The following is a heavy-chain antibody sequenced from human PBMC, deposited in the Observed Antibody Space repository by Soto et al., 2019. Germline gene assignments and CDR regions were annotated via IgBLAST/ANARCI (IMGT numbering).Heavy chain of an antibody. J-gene: IGHJ4*02. CDR1: GFTFSSYA. D-gene: IGHD5-12*01. Sequence: GGSLRLSCVASGFTFSSYAMSWVRQAPGKGLEWVSTISNSVSGGTTFYADSVKGRFTISRDNSKNTLYLQMNSLRAEDTAVYYCAKDLYSGYEPKSFDDWGQGTLVTVSS. CDR3: AKDLYSGYEPKSFDD. V-gene: IGHV3-23*01. CDR2: ISNSVSGGTT.